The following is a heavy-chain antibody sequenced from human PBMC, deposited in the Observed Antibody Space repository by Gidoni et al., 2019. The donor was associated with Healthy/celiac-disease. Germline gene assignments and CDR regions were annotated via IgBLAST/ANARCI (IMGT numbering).Heavy chain of an antibody. CDR2: ISYDGSNK. V-gene: IGHV3-30*18. CDR1: GFTFSSYG. D-gene: IGHD3-16*01. J-gene: IGHJ4*02. Sequence: QVQLVESGGGAVQPGRYLRLSCAASGFTFSSYGMHWVRQAPGKGLEWVAVISYDGSNKYYADSVKGRFTISRDNSKNTLYLQMNSLRAEDTAVYYCAKDVITFGGVMGYWGQGTLVTVSS. CDR3: AKDVITFGGVMGY.